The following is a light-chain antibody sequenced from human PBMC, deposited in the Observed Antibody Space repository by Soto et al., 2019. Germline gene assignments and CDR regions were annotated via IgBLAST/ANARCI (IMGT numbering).Light chain of an antibody. CDR2: EVN. CDR3: CSYAGSDTWA. J-gene: IGLJ3*02. V-gene: IGLV2-23*02. Sequence: QSALTQPASVSGSPGQSITISCTGIRSDVGNYNLVSWYQQHPGKAPKLMIYEVNKRPSGVSNRFSGSKSGNTASLTISGLQTEDEADYYCCSYAGSDTWAFGGGTKLTVL. CDR1: RSDVGNYNL.